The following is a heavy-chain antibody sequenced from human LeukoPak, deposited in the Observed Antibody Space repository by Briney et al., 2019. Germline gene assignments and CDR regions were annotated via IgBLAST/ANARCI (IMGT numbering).Heavy chain of an antibody. CDR1: GFTFSSYG. J-gene: IGHJ4*02. Sequence: GGSLGLSCAASGFTFSSYGMHWVRQAPGKGLEWVAVISYDGSNKYYADSVKGRFTISRDNSKNTLYLQMNSLRAEDTAVYYCAKDIGSGSYSPGYWGQGTLVTVSS. D-gene: IGHD1-26*01. CDR3: AKDIGSGSYSPGY. V-gene: IGHV3-30*18. CDR2: ISYDGSNK.